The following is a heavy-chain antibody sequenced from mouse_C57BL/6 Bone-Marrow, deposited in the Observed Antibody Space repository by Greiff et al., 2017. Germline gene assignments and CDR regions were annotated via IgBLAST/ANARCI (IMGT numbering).Heavy chain of an antibody. CDR3: ARYDYDGTDFDY. V-gene: IGHV1-55*01. Sequence: QVQLQQPGAELVKPGASVQMSCKASGYTFTSYWITWVKQRPGQGLEWIGDIYPGSGSTNYNEKFKSKATLTVDTSSSTAYMQLSSLTSEDSAVYYCARYDYDGTDFDYWGQGTTLTVSS. CDR1: GYTFTSYW. CDR2: IYPGSGST. J-gene: IGHJ2*01. D-gene: IGHD2-4*01.